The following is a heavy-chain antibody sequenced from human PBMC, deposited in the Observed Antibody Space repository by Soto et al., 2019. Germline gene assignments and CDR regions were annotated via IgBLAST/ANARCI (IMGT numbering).Heavy chain of an antibody. CDR3: TTGHSSGRY. Sequence: GGSLRLSCAASGFTFSNAWMSWVRQAPGKGLEWVGRIKSKTDGGTTYYVATVRGRFTISRDGSKNTLYLQMNSLKTEDTAGYYCTTGHSSGRYWGQGTLAPVSS. D-gene: IGHD6-19*01. CDR2: IKSKTDGGTT. V-gene: IGHV3-15*01. CDR1: GFTFSNAW. J-gene: IGHJ4*02.